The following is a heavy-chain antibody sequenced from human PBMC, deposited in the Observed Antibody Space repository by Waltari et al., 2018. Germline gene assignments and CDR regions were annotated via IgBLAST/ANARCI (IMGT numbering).Heavy chain of an antibody. D-gene: IGHD4-17*01. V-gene: IGHV4-38-2*01. CDR3: ARQHGGSYGMDV. CDR1: GYSISSGYY. J-gene: IGHJ6*02. Sequence: QVQLQESGPGLVKPSETLSLTCPVPGYSISSGYYWGWIRQPPGKGLEWIGSIYHSGSTYYNPSLKSRVTISVDTSKNQFSLKLSSVTAADTAVYYCARQHGGSYGMDVWGQGTTVTVSS. CDR2: IYHSGST.